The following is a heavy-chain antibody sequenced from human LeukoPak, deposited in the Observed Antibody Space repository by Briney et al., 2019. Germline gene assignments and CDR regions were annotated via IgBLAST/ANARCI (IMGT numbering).Heavy chain of an antibody. D-gene: IGHD4-17*01. CDR3: ARRDYGVPFDP. CDR2: IYSSGNT. V-gene: IGHV4-39*01. Sequence: PSETLSLTCTVSGGSISSSSHYWGWNRQPPGKGLEWIGSIYSSGNTFYNSSLKSRVTIAADTSKNQFSLRLSSVTAADTAVYYCARRDYGVPFDPWGQGALVTVSS. CDR1: GGSISSSSHY. J-gene: IGHJ5*02.